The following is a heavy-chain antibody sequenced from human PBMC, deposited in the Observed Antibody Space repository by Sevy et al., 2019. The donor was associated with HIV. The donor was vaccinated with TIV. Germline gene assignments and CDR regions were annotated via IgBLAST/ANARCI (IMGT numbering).Heavy chain of an antibody. J-gene: IGHJ5*02. V-gene: IGHV4-59*01. CDR1: GGSISGYY. CDR2: THSNGNT. CDR3: TGDRYTLVRGIIMTWFDP. D-gene: IGHD3-10*01. Sequence: SQTLSLTCTVSGGSISGYYWSWIRQSPGKGLEWIAYTHSNGNTNYNPSLESRVTISIDTSKNQFSLKLSFVTAADTAVYYCTGDRYTLVRGIIMTWFDPWGQGTLVTVSS.